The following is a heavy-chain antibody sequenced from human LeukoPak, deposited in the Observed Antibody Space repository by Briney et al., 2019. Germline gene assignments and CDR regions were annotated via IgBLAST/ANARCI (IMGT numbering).Heavy chain of an antibody. CDR3: ARDLVTVTKGFDI. V-gene: IGHV4-59*11. D-gene: IGHD4-17*01. Sequence: SETLSLTCAVSDDSFSSHYWTWIRQPPGKGLEWIGYISYIGSTNYNPSLKSRVTISIDTSRNQFSPRLSSVTAADTAVYYCARDLVTVTKGFDIWGQGTMVSVSS. J-gene: IGHJ3*02. CDR1: DDSFSSHY. CDR2: ISYIGST.